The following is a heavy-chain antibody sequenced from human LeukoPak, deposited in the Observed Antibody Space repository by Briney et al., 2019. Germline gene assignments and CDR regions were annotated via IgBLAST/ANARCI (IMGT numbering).Heavy chain of an antibody. J-gene: IGHJ4*02. Sequence: GGSLRLSCAASGFTFSGSAMHWVRQASGKGLEWVGRIRSKANSYATAYAASVKGRFTISRDNAKNSLYLQMNSLRAEDTALYYCARVSDISVAAYFDYWGQGTLVTVSS. CDR1: GFTFSGSA. CDR3: ARVSDISVAAYFDY. V-gene: IGHV3-73*01. D-gene: IGHD6-19*01. CDR2: IRSKANSYAT.